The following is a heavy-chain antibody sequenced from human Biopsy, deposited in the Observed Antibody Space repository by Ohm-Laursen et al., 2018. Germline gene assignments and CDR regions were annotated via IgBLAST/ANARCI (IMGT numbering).Heavy chain of an antibody. Sequence: SDTLSLTCIVSGGSISSSTTYYWAWLRQPPGKGLEWIGSIYNTETTFYNPSLKSRVTISVDTSTNQFSLKLSSATAADTAVFYCARHGSQGYCTGGSCVDYWGQGALVTVSS. CDR2: IYNTETT. J-gene: IGHJ4*02. D-gene: IGHD2-15*01. CDR3: ARHGSQGYCTGGSCVDY. CDR1: GGSISSSTTYY. V-gene: IGHV4-39*01.